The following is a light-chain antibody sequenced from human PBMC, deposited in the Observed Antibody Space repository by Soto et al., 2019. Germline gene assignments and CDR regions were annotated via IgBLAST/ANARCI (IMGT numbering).Light chain of an antibody. J-gene: IGKJ1*01. CDR2: GAS. V-gene: IGKV3-20*01. CDR1: RSVGTY. CDR3: QQYGSSPTWT. Sequence: EIVLTQSPGTLSLSPGERATLSCRASRSVGTYLAWYQQKPGQAPRLLIYGASTRATGIPDRFSGSGSGTDFTLTISRLEPEDSAVYYCQQYGSSPTWTFGQGTKV.